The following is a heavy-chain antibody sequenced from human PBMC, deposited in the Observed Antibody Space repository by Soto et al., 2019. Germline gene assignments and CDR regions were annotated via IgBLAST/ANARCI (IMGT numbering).Heavy chain of an antibody. J-gene: IGHJ5*02. D-gene: IGHD2-2*01. CDR1: GGSISSGGYY. Sequence: TVSGGSISSGGYYWSWIRQHPGKGLEWIGYIYYSGSTYYNPSLKSRVTISVDTSKNQLSLKLSSVTAANTAVYYCAVEIVVVPAAIHWFDPWGQGTLVTVSS. CDR2: IYYSGST. CDR3: AVEIVVVPAAIHWFDP. V-gene: IGHV4-31*03.